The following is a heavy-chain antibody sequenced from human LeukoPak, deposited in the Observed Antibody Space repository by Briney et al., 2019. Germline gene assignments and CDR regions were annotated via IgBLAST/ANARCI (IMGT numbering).Heavy chain of an antibody. CDR1: GFTFSSYA. CDR2: ISGSGGST. V-gene: IGHV3-23*01. Sequence: GGSLRLSCAASGFTFSSYAMHWVRQAPGKGLEWVSAISGSGGSTYYADSVKGRFTISRDNSKNTLYLQMNSLRAEDTAVYYCAKGDCSGGSCYLTRFDPWGQGTLVTVSS. J-gene: IGHJ5*02. CDR3: AKGDCSGGSCYLTRFDP. D-gene: IGHD2-15*01.